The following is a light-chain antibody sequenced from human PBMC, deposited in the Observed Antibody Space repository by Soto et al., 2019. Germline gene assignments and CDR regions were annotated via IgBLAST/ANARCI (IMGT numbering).Light chain of an antibody. V-gene: IGKV1-27*01. CDR2: AAS. Sequence: IHITYSPSSLSASVGDRVTITCRASQGISNYLAWYQQKPGKVPKLLIYAASTLQSGVPSRFSGSGSGTDFTLTISSLQPEDVATYYCQSETFGQGTKVDI. J-gene: IGKJ1*01. CDR1: QGISNY. CDR3: QSET.